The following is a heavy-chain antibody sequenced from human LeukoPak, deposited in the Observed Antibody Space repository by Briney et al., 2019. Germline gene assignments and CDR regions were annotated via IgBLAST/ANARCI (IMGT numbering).Heavy chain of an antibody. CDR2: INHSGST. Sequence: PSETLSLTCAVYGGSFSGYYWSWIRQPPGKGLEWIGEINHSGSTNYNPSLKSRVTISVDTSKSQFSLKLSSVTAADTAVYYCARFPTNNAFDIWGQGTMDTVSS. V-gene: IGHV4-34*01. J-gene: IGHJ3*02. CDR1: GGSFSGYY. CDR3: ARFPTNNAFDI.